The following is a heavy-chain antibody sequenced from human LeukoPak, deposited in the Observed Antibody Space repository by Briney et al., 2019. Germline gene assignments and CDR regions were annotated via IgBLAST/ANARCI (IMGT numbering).Heavy chain of an antibody. CDR2: MNPNSGNT. J-gene: IGHJ5*02. Sequence: ASVKVSCKASGGTFSSYAINWVRQAPGQGLEWMGWMNPNSGNTGYAQKFQGRVTMTRNTSISTAYMELSSLRSEDTAVYYCARTNYGSGSYMIDPWGQGTLVTVSS. CDR3: ARTNYGSGSYMIDP. V-gene: IGHV1-8*02. CDR1: GGTFSSYA. D-gene: IGHD3-10*01.